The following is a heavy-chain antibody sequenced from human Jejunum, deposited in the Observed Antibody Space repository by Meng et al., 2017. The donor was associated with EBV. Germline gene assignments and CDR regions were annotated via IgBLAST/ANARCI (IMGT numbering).Heavy chain of an antibody. V-gene: IGHV3-23*04. CDR1: GFTFSSCA. CDR3: AKLTRA. D-gene: IGHD1/OR15-1a*01. Sequence: VQLGGSGGGLGQPGGSLSLSCGASGFTFSSCAVSWVLQAPGQGMEWVSSIGGSGGATYYADSVKGRFTISRDNSKSTLYLQMNSLRAEDTAVYYCAKLTRAWGQGTLVTVSS. CDR2: IGGSGGAT. J-gene: IGHJ5*02.